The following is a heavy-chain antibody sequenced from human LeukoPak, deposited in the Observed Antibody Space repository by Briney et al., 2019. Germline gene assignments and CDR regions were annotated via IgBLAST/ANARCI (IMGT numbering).Heavy chain of an antibody. Sequence: ASVKVSCKVSGYTLTELSIHWVRQAPGQGLEWMGWISAYNGNTNYAQKLQGRVTMTTDTSTSTAYMELRSLRSDDTAVYYCARDDYGGNLDYWGQGTLVTVSS. CDR3: ARDDYGGNLDY. D-gene: IGHD4-23*01. CDR1: GYTLTELS. CDR2: ISAYNGNT. V-gene: IGHV1-18*01. J-gene: IGHJ4*02.